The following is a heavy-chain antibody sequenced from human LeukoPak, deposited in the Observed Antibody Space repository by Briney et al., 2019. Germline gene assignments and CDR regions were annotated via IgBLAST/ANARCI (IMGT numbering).Heavy chain of an antibody. CDR3: AREPPYYGAGGPYNYIDV. D-gene: IGHD3-10*01. V-gene: IGHV4-59*01. CDR2: ISYSGST. Sequence: SETLSLTCTVSGGSMSTYYWNWIRQPPGKGLEWIGFISYSGSTNSNPSLKGRVTISVDTSKNQFSLKLISVTAADTAVYYCAREPPYYGAGGPYNYIDVWGKGTTVTVSS. J-gene: IGHJ6*03. CDR1: GGSMSTYY.